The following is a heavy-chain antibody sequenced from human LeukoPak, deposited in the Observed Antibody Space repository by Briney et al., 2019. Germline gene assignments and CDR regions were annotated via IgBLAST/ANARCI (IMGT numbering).Heavy chain of an antibody. V-gene: IGHV1-46*01. CDR1: GGTFSGYA. D-gene: IGHD1-26*01. J-gene: IGHJ4*02. CDR3: ARGWELLRPADY. Sequence: GASVKVSCKASGGTFSGYAISWVRQAPGQGLEWMGIINPSGGSTSYAQKFQGRVTMTRDTSTSTVYMELSSLRSEDTAVYYCARGWELLRPADYWGQGTLVTVSS. CDR2: INPSGGST.